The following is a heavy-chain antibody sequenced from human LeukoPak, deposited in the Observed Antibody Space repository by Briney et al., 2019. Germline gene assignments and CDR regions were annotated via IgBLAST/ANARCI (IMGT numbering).Heavy chain of an antibody. CDR1: GFTFSSYG. V-gene: IGHV3-30*18. J-gene: IGHJ4*02. CDR2: ISYDGSSK. Sequence: PGGSLRLSCAASGFTFSSYGMHWVRQAPGKGLEWVAVISYDGSSKYYADSVKGRFTISRDNSKNTLFLQMNSLRADDTAVFCCAKDGGFYGENLDYWGQGTLVTVSS. CDR3: AKDGGFYGENLDY. D-gene: IGHD4-17*01.